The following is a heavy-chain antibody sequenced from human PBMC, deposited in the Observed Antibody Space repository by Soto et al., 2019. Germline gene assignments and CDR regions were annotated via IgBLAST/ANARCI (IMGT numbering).Heavy chain of an antibody. CDR1: GYNLTELS. V-gene: IGHV1-24*01. Sequence: ASVKVSCKVSGYNLTELSIHWVRQAPGKGLEWMGGFDPEDGETIYAQKFQGRVTMTEDTSTDTAYMELSSLRSEDTAVYYCARQIRDGSGTYHFDYWGQGTLVTVSS. CDR2: FDPEDGET. D-gene: IGHD3-10*01. CDR3: ARQIRDGSGTYHFDY. J-gene: IGHJ4*02.